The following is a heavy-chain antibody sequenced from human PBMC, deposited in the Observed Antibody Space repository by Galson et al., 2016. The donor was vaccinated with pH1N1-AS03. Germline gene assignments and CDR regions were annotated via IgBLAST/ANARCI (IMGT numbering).Heavy chain of an antibody. CDR3: ARFRSSWTFYYGLDV. J-gene: IGHJ6*02. D-gene: IGHD6-13*01. CDR1: GGSISSYY. CDR2: IYYSGGT. Sequence: SETLSLTCTVSGGSISSYYWTWIRQPPGKGLEWIGHIYYSGGTNYNPSLKSRVTISVDTSKNQFPLKLSSVTAADTAVYYCARFRSSWTFYYGLDVWGQGTTVTVSS. V-gene: IGHV4-59*01.